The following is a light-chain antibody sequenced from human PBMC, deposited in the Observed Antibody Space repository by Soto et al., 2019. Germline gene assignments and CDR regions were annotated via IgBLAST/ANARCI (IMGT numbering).Light chain of an antibody. CDR2: EVT. CDR1: ASDIGRYNY. V-gene: IGLV2-8*01. CDR3: NSYVGSNNYV. J-gene: IGLJ1*01. Sequence: QPALTQPPSASGSPGQSVTISCIGTASDIGRYNYVSWYQHHPGKAPKLIIYEVTKRPSGVPDRFSGSKSGNTASLTVSGLQADGEADYYCNSYVGSNNYVFGTGTKVTVL.